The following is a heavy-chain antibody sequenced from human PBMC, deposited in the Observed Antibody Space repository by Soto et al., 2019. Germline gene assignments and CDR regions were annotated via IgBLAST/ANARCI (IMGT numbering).Heavy chain of an antibody. Sequence: GESLKISCEGVGYSFSNHWIAWVRQMPEKGLEWMGTIYPGDSDMRYSPSFRGHVTISVTKSITTVFLQWSSLRASDTAMYYCARQIYDSDTGPNFQYYFDSWGQGTPVTVSS. CDR3: ARQIYDSDTGPNFQYYFDS. CDR2: IYPGDSDM. V-gene: IGHV5-51*01. D-gene: IGHD3-22*01. J-gene: IGHJ4*02. CDR1: GYSFSNHW.